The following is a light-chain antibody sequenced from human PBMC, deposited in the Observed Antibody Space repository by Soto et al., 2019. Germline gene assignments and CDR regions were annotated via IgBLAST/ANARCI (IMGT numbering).Light chain of an antibody. V-gene: IGLV2-11*01. CDR1: NSDVGGYDY. Sequence: QSALTQPRSVSGSPGQPVTISCTGTNSDVGGYDYVSWYQQHPGKAPKLIIYDVTKRPSGVPDRFSGSKSGNTASLTISGLQAEDEADYYCCSYAGIYTPFGSGTKVTVL. CDR3: CSYAGIYTP. J-gene: IGLJ1*01. CDR2: DVT.